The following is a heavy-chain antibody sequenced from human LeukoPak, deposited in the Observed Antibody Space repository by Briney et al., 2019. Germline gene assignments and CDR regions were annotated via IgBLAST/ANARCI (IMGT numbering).Heavy chain of an antibody. Sequence: GGSLRLSCAASGFTFDDYGMSWVRQAPGKGLEWVSGINWNGGSTGYADSVRGRFTISRDNAKNSLYLQMNSLRAEDTALYYCARDSIAAAGISEYFQHWGQGTLVTVSS. CDR2: INWNGGST. D-gene: IGHD6-13*01. V-gene: IGHV3-20*04. J-gene: IGHJ1*01. CDR3: ARDSIAAAGISEYFQH. CDR1: GFTFDDYG.